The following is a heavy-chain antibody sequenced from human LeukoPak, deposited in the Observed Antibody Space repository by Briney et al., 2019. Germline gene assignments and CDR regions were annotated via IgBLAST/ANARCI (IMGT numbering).Heavy chain of an antibody. Sequence: SETLSLNCTVSGDSVSSSSYYWGWIRQPPGKGLEWIGSIYYTESIYYNPSLKSRVTIFVDTSKNQLSLKLSSVTAADSAVYYCAASYGSGSYWDYWGQGTLVTVSS. CDR3: AASYGSGSYWDY. J-gene: IGHJ4*02. D-gene: IGHD3-10*01. CDR2: IYYTESI. CDR1: GDSVSSSSYY. V-gene: IGHV4-39*01.